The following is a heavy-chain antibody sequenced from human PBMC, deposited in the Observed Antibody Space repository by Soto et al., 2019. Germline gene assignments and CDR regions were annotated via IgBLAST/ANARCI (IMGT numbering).Heavy chain of an antibody. CDR1: GCTFSNYG. D-gene: IGHD2-21*01. J-gene: IGHJ4*02. V-gene: IGHV3-23*01. Sequence: EVQLLESGGGLIQPGGSLRLSCEASGCTFSNYGMTWVRLAPGKGLEWVSTISGSGGRTFYADPVKGRFTISRDNSKNTLYLQMNSLRAEDTAVYYCANEMIASTLADFFDYWGQGTLVTVSS. CDR3: ANEMIASTLADFFDY. CDR2: ISGSGGRT.